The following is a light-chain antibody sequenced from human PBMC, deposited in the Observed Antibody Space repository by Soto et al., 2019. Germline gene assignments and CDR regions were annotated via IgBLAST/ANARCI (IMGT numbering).Light chain of an antibody. CDR1: QSISSW. CDR3: QQYNSYPWT. Sequence: DIQLTQSPSTLSASVGDRVTITCRASQSISSWLAWYKKKPGKAPKLLIYDASSLESGVPSRFSGSGSGTEFTLTISSLQPDDFATYYCQQYNSYPWTFGQGTKVEIK. V-gene: IGKV1-5*01. J-gene: IGKJ1*01. CDR2: DAS.